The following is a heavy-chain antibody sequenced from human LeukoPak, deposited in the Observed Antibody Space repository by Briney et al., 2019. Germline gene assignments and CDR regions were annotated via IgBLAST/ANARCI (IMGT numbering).Heavy chain of an antibody. V-gene: IGHV3-30*02. CDR3: AKKQIAAVGATSVDWFDP. CDR1: GFTFSSYG. D-gene: IGHD6-13*01. CDR2: IRFDGTSK. J-gene: IGHJ5*02. Sequence: GGSLRLSCAASGFTFSSYGMHWVRQAPGKGLEWVAFIRFDGTSKYYADSVKGRFTISRDNSKNTLSLQMNSLRTEDTAMYYCAKKQIAAVGATSVDWFDPWGQGTLVTVSS.